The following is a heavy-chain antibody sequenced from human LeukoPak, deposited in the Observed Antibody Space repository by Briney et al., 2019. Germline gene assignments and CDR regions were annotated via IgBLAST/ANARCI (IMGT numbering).Heavy chain of an antibody. CDR1: GYTFTDHY. Sequence: ASVKVSCQALGYTFTDHYFHWLRQAPGQGIEWMGWIHPGRGDTNIAQKFQGRVSLTRDMSISTAYMVLSRLTSDDTAVYYCARDHNWGPDYWGQGTLVSVSS. J-gene: IGHJ4*02. V-gene: IGHV1-2*02. D-gene: IGHD7-27*01. CDR3: ARDHNWGPDY. CDR2: IHPGRGDT.